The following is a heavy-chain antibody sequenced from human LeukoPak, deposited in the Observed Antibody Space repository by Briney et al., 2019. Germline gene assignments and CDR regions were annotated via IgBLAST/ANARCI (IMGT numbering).Heavy chain of an antibody. CDR3: ARRYYYYMDV. CDR1: RFTFSNYG. J-gene: IGHJ6*03. CDR2: INHSGST. V-gene: IGHV4-34*01. Sequence: GSLRLSCVASRFTFSNYGMSWVRQAPGKGLEWIGEINHSGSTNYNPSLKSRVTISVDTSKNQFSLKLSSVTAADTAVYYCARRYYYYMDVWGKGTTVTVSS.